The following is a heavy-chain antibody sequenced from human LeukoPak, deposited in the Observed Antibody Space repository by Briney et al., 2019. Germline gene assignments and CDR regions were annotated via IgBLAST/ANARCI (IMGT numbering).Heavy chain of an antibody. CDR2: IYSGGNT. CDR3: VRDVNTAFDY. V-gene: IGHV3-53*01. CDR1: GFTVSSNY. D-gene: IGHD5-18*01. Sequence: GGSLRLSCAASGFTVSSNYMSWVRQAPGKGLEWVSVIYSGGNTYYADSVKGRFTISRDNSKNTLYLQMNSLRAEDTAVYYCVRDVNTAFDYWGQGTLVTVSS. J-gene: IGHJ4*02.